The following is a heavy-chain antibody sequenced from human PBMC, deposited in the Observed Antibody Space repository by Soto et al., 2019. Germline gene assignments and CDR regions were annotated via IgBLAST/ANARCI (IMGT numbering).Heavy chain of an antibody. CDR3: ARDSGYGDPFDY. CDR1: GGSISSSYW. Sequence: PSETLSLTCAVSGGSISSSYWWSWVRQPPGKGLEWIGDIFYSGNTNYNPSLRSRVTISVDTSKNQFSLRLNSVTAADTAVYYCARDSGYGDPFDYWGQGTLVTVSS. D-gene: IGHD4-17*01. J-gene: IGHJ4*02. V-gene: IGHV4-4*02. CDR2: IFYSGNT.